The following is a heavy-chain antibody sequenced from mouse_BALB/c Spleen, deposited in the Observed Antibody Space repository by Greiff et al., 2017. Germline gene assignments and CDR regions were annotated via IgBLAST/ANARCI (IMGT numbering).Heavy chain of an antibody. CDR2: IYPGNSDT. J-gene: IGHJ4*01. Sequence: VQLKQSGTVLARPGASVKMSCKASGYTFTSYWMHWVKQRPGQGLEWIGAIYPGNSDTSYNQKFKGKAKLTAVTSTSTAYMELSSLTNEDSAVYYCTRSEETNWDDAMDYWGQGTSVTVSS. CDR1: GYTFTSYW. D-gene: IGHD4-1*01. V-gene: IGHV1-5*01. CDR3: TRSEETNWDDAMDY.